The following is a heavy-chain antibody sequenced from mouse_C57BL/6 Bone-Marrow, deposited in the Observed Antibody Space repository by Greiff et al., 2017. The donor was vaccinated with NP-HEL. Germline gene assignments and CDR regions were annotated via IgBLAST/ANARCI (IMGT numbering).Heavy chain of an antibody. Sequence: EVKVVESGGGLVQPGGSLKLSCAASGFTFSDYGMAWVRQAPRKGPEWVAFISNLAYSIYYADTVTGRFTISRENAKNTLYLEMSSLRSEDTAMYYCARHGNWAFAYWGQGTLVTVSA. CDR1: GFTFSDYG. V-gene: IGHV5-15*01. CDR2: ISNLAYSI. CDR3: ARHGNWAFAY. D-gene: IGHD4-1*01. J-gene: IGHJ3*01.